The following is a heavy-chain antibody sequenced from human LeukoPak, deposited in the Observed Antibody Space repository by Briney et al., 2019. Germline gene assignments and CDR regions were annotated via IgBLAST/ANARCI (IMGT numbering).Heavy chain of an antibody. D-gene: IGHD6-13*01. CDR2: IWYDGSNK. V-gene: IGHV3-30*02. CDR1: GFTFSSYG. CDR3: AMRGIAAAGDY. Sequence: PGGSLRLSCAASGFTFSSYGMHWVRQAPGKGLEWVAVIWYDGSNKYYADSVKGRFTISRDNSKNTLYLQMNSLRAEDTAVYYCAMRGIAAAGDYWGQGTLVTVSS. J-gene: IGHJ4*02.